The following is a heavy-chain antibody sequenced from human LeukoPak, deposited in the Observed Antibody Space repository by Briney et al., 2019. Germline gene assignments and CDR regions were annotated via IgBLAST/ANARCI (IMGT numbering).Heavy chain of an antibody. J-gene: IGHJ5*02. Sequence: ASVKVSCKASGYTFTGYYMHWVRQAPGQGLEWMGRINPNSGGTNYAQKFQGRVTMTRDTSISTAYMELSRLRSDDTAVYYCARVLRLSLAENWFDPWGQGTLVTVSS. CDR2: INPNSGGT. D-gene: IGHD3-3*01. CDR1: GYTFTGYY. V-gene: IGHV1-2*06. CDR3: ARVLRLSLAENWFDP.